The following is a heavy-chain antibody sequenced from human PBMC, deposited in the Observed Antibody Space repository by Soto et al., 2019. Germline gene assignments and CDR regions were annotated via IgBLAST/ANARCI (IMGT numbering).Heavy chain of an antibody. J-gene: IGHJ4*02. CDR3: ARDNYDPLDY. CDR1: GYTFTDLY. D-gene: IGHD3-16*01. V-gene: IGHV1-2*02. Sequence: QVQLVQSGAELKKPGASVRVSCKPSGYTFTDLYIHWVRQAPGQGLEWMGWVDPRSGDRRNTQKFQGRVTMSRDTSTSTVYMELNSLTSDDTAVYYCARDNYDPLDYWGQGTLVTVSS. CDR2: VDPRSGDR.